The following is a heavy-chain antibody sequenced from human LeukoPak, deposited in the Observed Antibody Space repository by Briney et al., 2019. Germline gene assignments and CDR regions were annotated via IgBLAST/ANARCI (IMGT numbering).Heavy chain of an antibody. CDR1: GFTVSTNY. J-gene: IGHJ6*02. V-gene: IGHV3-53*01. D-gene: IGHD3-10*01. Sequence: PGGSLRLSCAASGFTVSTNYMSWVRQAPGKGLEWVSVIYRDDTTYYADSVKGRFTISRDNSKNTLYLQMNSLRAEDTAVYYCASQGGLLWFGELSGGMDVWGQGTTVTVSS. CDR2: IYRDDTT. CDR3: ASQGGLLWFGELSGGMDV.